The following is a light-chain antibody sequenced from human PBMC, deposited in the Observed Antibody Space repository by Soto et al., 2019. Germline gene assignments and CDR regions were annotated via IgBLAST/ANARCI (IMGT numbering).Light chain of an antibody. CDR2: AAS. CDR3: QLYGSSHMFS. J-gene: IGKJ2*01. V-gene: IGKV3-20*01. Sequence: EIVLTQSPGTLSLSPGERATLSCRASQSISSSYLAWYQQKPGQAPRLLIYAASSRDTDIPDRFSGSGSGTDFTLTISRLEPEDFAVYYCQLYGSSHMFSFGQGTKLEIK. CDR1: QSISSSY.